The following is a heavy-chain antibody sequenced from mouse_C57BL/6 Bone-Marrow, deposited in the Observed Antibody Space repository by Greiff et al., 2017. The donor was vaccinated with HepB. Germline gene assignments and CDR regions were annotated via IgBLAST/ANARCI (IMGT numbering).Heavy chain of an antibody. Sequence: VQLQQPGAELVKPGASVKLSCKASGYTFTSYWMHWVKQRPGQGLEWIGMIHPNSGSTNYNEKFKSKATLTVDKSSSTAYMQLSSLTSEDSAVYDCARSVPYYSNYEGYFDVWGTGTTVTVSS. J-gene: IGHJ1*03. D-gene: IGHD2-5*01. V-gene: IGHV1-64*01. CDR3: ARSVPYYSNYEGYFDV. CDR2: IHPNSGST. CDR1: GYTFTSYW.